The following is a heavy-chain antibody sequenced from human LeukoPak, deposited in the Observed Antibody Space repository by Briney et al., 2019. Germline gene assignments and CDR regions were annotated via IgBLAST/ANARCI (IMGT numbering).Heavy chain of an antibody. V-gene: IGHV1-18*01. D-gene: IGHD2-2*01. Sequence: GASVKVSCKASGYTFTSYGISWVRQAPGQGLEWMGWISAYNGNTNYAQKLQGRVTMTTDTSTSTAYMELRSLRSDDTAVYYCARVIAVESSREIVVVPADYWGQGTLVTVSS. CDR3: ARVIAVESSREIVVVPADY. CDR2: ISAYNGNT. CDR1: GYTFTSYG. J-gene: IGHJ4*02.